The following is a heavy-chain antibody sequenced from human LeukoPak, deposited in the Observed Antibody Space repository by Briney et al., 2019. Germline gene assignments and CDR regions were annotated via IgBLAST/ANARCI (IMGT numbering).Heavy chain of an antibody. CDR3: ARVSVDCSSSSCLSDY. Sequence: GGSLRLSCAASGFTFSSYNMNWVRQAPGKGMEWVSSISSSSSYIYYADSVKGRFTISRDNAKNSLYLQMSSLRAEDTAVYYCARVSVDCSSSSCLSDYWGQGTLVTVSS. CDR2: ISSSSSYI. J-gene: IGHJ4*02. V-gene: IGHV3-21*01. CDR1: GFTFSSYN. D-gene: IGHD2-2*01.